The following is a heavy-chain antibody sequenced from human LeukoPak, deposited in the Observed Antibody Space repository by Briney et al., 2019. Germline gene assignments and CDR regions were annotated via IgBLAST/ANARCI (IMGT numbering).Heavy chain of an antibody. CDR1: GGTLITHF. J-gene: IGHJ4*02. CDR2: IVPMIAIA. Sequence: SVNVSCKASGGTLITHFISWVRQAPGQGLEWVGRIVPMIAIANYAQKFQGRVTITADKSTNTAYMEMKNVRFEDTAVYYCARHSSRGQYYAFDFWGQGALVTVSP. V-gene: IGHV1-69*02. D-gene: IGHD3-3*01. CDR3: ARHSSRGQYYAFDF.